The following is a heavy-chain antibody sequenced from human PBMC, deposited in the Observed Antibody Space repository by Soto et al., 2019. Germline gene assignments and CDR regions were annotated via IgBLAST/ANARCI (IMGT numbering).Heavy chain of an antibody. CDR3: ARGMGSPDY. CDR2: IYYSGST. J-gene: IGHJ4*02. V-gene: IGHV4-59*01. D-gene: IGHD1-26*01. Sequence: QVQLQESGPGLVKPSETLSLTCIVSGGSISSYYWSWIRQPPGKGLEWIGYIYYSGSTNYNPSLKSRVPISVDTSKNQFSLKLTSVTAADTAVYYCARGMGSPDYWGQGPLVPVSS. CDR1: GGSISSYY.